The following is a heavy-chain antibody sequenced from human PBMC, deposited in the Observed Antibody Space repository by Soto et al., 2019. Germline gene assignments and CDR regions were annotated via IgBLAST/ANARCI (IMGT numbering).Heavy chain of an antibody. D-gene: IGHD3-3*01. Sequence: GESLKISCKGSGYSFTSYWISWVRQMPGKGLEWMGRIDPSDSYTNYSPSFQGHVTISADKSISTAYLQWSSLKASDTAMYYCASSGFWSGYYDYGMDVWGQGTTVTVSS. CDR2: IDPSDSYT. J-gene: IGHJ6*02. CDR3: ASSGFWSGYYDYGMDV. CDR1: GYSFTSYW. V-gene: IGHV5-10-1*01.